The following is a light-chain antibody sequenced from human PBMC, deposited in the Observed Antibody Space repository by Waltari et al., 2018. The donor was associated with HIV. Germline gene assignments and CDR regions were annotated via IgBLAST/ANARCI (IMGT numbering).Light chain of an antibody. CDR2: EVS. CDR1: SSDVGGYNY. V-gene: IGLV2-14*03. CDR3: SSYTSSSTLMV. Sequence: QSALTQPASVSGSPGQSITISCTGTSSDVGGYNYVSWYQLHPGKAPKLMIYEVSNRPSGVSNRCAGSKSGNTASLTISGHQAEDEADYYCSSYTSSSTLMVFGGGTKLTVL. J-gene: IGLJ2*01.